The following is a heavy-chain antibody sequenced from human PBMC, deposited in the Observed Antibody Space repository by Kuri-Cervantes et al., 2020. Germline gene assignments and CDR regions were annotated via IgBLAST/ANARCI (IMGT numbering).Heavy chain of an antibody. Sequence: GESLKISCIASGFTFRSYAVSWVRQAPGKGPDWVSTISGSGVDTQYADSVKGRFSISRDNSKNTLYLQMDSLRAEDTAVYYCARLPRSTAIDYWGQGTLVTVSS. J-gene: IGHJ4*02. D-gene: IGHD5-18*01. CDR1: GFTFRSYA. V-gene: IGHV3-23*01. CDR3: ARLPRSTAIDY. CDR2: ISGSGVDT.